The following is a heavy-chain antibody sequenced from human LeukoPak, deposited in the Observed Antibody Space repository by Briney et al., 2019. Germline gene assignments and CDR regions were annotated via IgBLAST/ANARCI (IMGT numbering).Heavy chain of an antibody. V-gene: IGHV1-69*13. CDR2: IIPIFGTA. CDR3: ARGGMSGSYYGAFDI. D-gene: IGHD1-26*01. CDR1: GYTFTGYY. Sequence: ASVKVSCKASGYTFTGYYMHWVRQAPGQGLEWMGGIIPIFGTANYAQKFQGRVTITADESTSTAYMELSSLRSEDTAVYYCARGGMSGSYYGAFDIWGQVSMVTVSS. J-gene: IGHJ3*02.